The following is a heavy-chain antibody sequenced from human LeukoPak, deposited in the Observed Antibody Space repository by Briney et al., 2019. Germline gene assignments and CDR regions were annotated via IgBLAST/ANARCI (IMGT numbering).Heavy chain of an antibody. CDR3: ASRIGSRLDY. CDR1: GGSISSYY. Sequence: SETLSLTCTVSGGSISSYYWSWIRQPPGKGLEWIGYIYHTGSTNYNPSLKSRVTISVDTSKNQFSLRLSSVTAADTAVYYCASRIGSRLDYWGQGTLVTVSS. V-gene: IGHV4-59*01. CDR2: IYHTGST. D-gene: IGHD3-16*01. J-gene: IGHJ4*02.